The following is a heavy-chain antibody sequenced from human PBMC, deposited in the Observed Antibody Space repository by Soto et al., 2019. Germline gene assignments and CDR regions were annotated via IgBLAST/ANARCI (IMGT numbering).Heavy chain of an antibody. CDR2: IDWDDDK. CDR3: ARIDNSSWPTDTGYYGMDV. CDR1: GFSLSTSGMC. V-gene: IGHV2-70*01. Sequence: SGPTLVNPTQTLTLTCTFSGFSLSTSGMCVSWIRQPPGKALEWLALIDWDDDKYYSTSLKTRLTISKDTSKNQVVLTMTNMDPVDTATYYCARIDNSSWPTDTGYYGMDVWGQGTTVTVSS. D-gene: IGHD6-13*01. J-gene: IGHJ6*02.